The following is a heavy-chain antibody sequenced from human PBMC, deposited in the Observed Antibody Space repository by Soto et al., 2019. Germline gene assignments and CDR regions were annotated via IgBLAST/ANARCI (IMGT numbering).Heavy chain of an antibody. V-gene: IGHV1-18*01. CDR1: GFTFSSSG. CDR2: ISAYNGNT. Sequence: ASVKVSCKTSGFTFSSSGISWVRQAPGQGLEWMGWISAYNGNTNYAQKLQGRVTMITDTSTSTAYMELRSLRSDDTAVYYCAKDCTGASCIFDIWGQGTMVTVSS. D-gene: IGHD2-15*01. CDR3: AKDCTGASCIFDI. J-gene: IGHJ3*02.